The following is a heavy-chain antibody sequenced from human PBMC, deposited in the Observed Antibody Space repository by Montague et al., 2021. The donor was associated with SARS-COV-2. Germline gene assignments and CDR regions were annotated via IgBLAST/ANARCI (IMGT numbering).Heavy chain of an antibody. Sequence: SLRLSYAASGFMFSDYDMSWVRQAPGKGLEWVSYISDSSTTKDYAGSVKGRFTISRDNAKKSLYLQMNSLRVEDTAVYYCARDEITLVRGLIVRRLDSWGQGTLVTVSS. V-gene: IGHV3-11*01. CDR1: GFMFSDYD. D-gene: IGHD3-10*01. CDR3: ARDEITLVRGLIVRRLDS. J-gene: IGHJ4*02. CDR2: ISDSSTTK.